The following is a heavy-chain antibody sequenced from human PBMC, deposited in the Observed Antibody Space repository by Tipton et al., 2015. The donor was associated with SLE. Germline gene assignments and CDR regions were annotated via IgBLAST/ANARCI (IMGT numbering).Heavy chain of an antibody. J-gene: IGHJ4*02. D-gene: IGHD4-17*01. Sequence: GSLRLSCAASGFTVSSNYMSWVRQAPGKGLEWVSVIYSGGSTYYADSVRGRFTISRDNSQNTLYLQMSSLRAEDTAIYYCVRDAYGDSTVLLDSWGQGTLVTVSS. CDR1: GFTVSSNY. V-gene: IGHV3-53*01. CDR2: IYSGGST. CDR3: VRDAYGDSTVLLDS.